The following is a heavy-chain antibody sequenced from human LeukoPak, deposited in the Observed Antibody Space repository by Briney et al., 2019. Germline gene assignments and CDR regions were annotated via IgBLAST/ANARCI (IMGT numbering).Heavy chain of an antibody. D-gene: IGHD6-13*01. Sequence: SETLPLTCTVSGGSISGYYWSWIRQPPGKGLEWIGYIYYSGSTNYNPSLKSRVTISLDTSKNQFSLKLSSVTAADTAVYYCARQSRATGTLDSWGQGTLVTVSS. CDR3: ARQSRATGTLDS. CDR1: GGSISGYY. J-gene: IGHJ5*01. CDR2: IYYSGST. V-gene: IGHV4-59*08.